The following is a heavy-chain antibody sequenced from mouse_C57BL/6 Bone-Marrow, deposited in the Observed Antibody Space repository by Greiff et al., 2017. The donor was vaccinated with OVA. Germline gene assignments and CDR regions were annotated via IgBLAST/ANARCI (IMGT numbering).Heavy chain of an antibody. CDR1: GFSLTSYG. J-gene: IGHJ4*01. CDR3: ATRIYYGNYFYAMDY. D-gene: IGHD2-1*01. V-gene: IGHV2-6*01. CDR2: IWGVGST. Sequence: QVQLKESGPGLVAPSQSLSITCTVFGFSLTSYGVDWVRQSPGKGLEWLGVIWGVGSTNYNSALKSRLSISKDNSKSQVFLKMNSLQTDDTVMYYCATRIYYGNYFYAMDYWGQGTSVTVSS.